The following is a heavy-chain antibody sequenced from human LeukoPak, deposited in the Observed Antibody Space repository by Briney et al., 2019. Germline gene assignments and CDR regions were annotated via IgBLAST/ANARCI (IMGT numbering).Heavy chain of an antibody. V-gene: IGHV3-23*01. D-gene: IGHD1-26*01. CDR3: AKDSGSYNAGVFDY. CDR2: ISGSGGST. CDR1: GFTFSTYA. J-gene: IGHJ4*02. Sequence: GSLRLSCAASGFTFSTYAMSWVRQAPGKGREWVSAISGSGGSTYYADSVKGRFTISRDNSKNTLYLQMNSLRAEDTAVYYCAKDSGSYNAGVFDYWGQGTLVTVSS.